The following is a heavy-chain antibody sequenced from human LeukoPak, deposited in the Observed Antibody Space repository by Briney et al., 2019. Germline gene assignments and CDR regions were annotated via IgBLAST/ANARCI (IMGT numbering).Heavy chain of an antibody. D-gene: IGHD3-10*01. CDR2: IDPSDSYT. CDR1: GYSFTSYW. Sequence: GQSLTISCKGSGYSFTSYWLSRVREMPGKGMAWMGRIDPSDSYTNYSPSFQRHVTISADKSISTAYLQWSSLKASDTVMYYCARHEIRYGSGSYLGWFDPWGQGTLVTVSS. V-gene: IGHV5-10-1*01. J-gene: IGHJ5*02. CDR3: ARHEIRYGSGSYLGWFDP.